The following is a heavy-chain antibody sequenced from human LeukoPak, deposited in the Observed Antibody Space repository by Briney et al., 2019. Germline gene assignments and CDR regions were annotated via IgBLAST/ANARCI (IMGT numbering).Heavy chain of an antibody. CDR2: TYSDDST. Sequence: GGPLRLSCAASGLTVSSNYMSWVRQAPGKGLEWVSVTYSDDSTYYADSVRGRFTISRDNSKKTLYLQMNSLRAEDTAVYYCARDGRVGATRLNIWGQGTMVTVSS. CDR3: ARDGRVGATRLNI. CDR1: GLTVSSNY. D-gene: IGHD1-26*01. J-gene: IGHJ3*02. V-gene: IGHV3-66*02.